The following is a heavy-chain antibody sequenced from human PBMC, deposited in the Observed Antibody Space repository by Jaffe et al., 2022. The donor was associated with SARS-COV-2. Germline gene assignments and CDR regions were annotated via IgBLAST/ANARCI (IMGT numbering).Heavy chain of an antibody. CDR3: ARGDVDQFCSSTGCFEYFQH. CDR2: INAVNGNT. D-gene: IGHD2-2*01. CDR1: GYTFTNYP. J-gene: IGHJ1*01. Sequence: QVQLVQSGAEVKKPGASVKVSCKGSGYTFTNYPIHWVRQAPGQRLEWMGWINAVNGNTKYSQKFQGRVAITRDASASTAYMEVSSLRSEDTAVYYCARGDVDQFCSSTGCFEYFQHWGQGTPVTVSS. V-gene: IGHV1-3*01.